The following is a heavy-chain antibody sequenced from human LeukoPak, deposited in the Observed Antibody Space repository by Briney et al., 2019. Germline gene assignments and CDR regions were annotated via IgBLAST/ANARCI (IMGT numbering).Heavy chain of an antibody. CDR1: GFTFSSYA. Sequence: RTGGSLRLSCAASGFTFSSYAMSWVRQTPDKGLEWVSAISGSGGTTYYADSVKGRFTISRDNSKNTLYLQMNSLRAEDTAVFYCAKGLTMGFFWGQGTLVTVSS. CDR2: ISGSGGTT. D-gene: IGHD3-10*01. J-gene: IGHJ4*02. V-gene: IGHV3-23*01. CDR3: AKGLTMGFF.